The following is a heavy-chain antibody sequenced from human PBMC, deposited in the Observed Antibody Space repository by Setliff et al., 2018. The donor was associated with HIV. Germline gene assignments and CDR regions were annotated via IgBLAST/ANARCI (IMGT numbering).Heavy chain of an antibody. D-gene: IGHD3-10*01. CDR1: GGSISSYY. CDR3: ARRIDDSGSFPDKNWFDT. V-gene: IGHV4-4*09. J-gene: IGHJ5*02. CDR2: IYTSGST. Sequence: SETLSLTCTVSGGSISSYYWSWIRQPPGKGLEWIGYIYTSGSTNYNPSLKSRVTISLDTSKNQFSLKLTSVTAADTAVYYCARRIDDSGSFPDKNWFDTWGQGSLVTVS.